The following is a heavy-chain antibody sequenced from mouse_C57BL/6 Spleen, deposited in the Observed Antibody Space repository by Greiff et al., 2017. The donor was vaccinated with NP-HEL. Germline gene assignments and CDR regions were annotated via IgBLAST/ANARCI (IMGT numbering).Heavy chain of an antibody. Sequence: EVNLVESGGGLVKPGGSLKLSCAASGFTFSSYAMSWVRQTPEKRLEWVATISDGGSYTYYPDNVKGRFTISRDNAKNNLYLQMSHLKSEDTAMYYCARALHFDVWGTGTTVTVSS. CDR1: GFTFSSYA. CDR2: ISDGGSYT. V-gene: IGHV5-4*03. J-gene: IGHJ1*03. CDR3: ARALHFDV.